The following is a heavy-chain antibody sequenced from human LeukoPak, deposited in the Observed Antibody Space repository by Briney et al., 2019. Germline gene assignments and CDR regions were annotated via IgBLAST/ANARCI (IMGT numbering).Heavy chain of an antibody. CDR3: AGGRCWCSDY. Sequence: GGSLRLSCATSGFTFSSYWMNWVRQDPGKELEWVANIEQDGSAKNYVDSVKDRFTISRDNDKNSLYLQMSSLRADDSAVYGCAGGRCWCSDYWGQGTLVTVSS. CDR2: IEQDGSAK. CDR1: GFTFSSYW. V-gene: IGHV3-7*03. J-gene: IGHJ4*02. D-gene: IGHD4/OR15-4a*01.